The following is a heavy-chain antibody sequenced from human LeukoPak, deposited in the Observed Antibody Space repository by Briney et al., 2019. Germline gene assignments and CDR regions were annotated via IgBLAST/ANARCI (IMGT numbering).Heavy chain of an antibody. D-gene: IGHD5-18*01. CDR3: ARDPRSTQGYSYPLV. Sequence: GASVTVSCKASGYTFTGYYMHWVRQAPGQGLEWMGCINPNSGGTNYAQKFQGRVTMTRDTSIRTAYMELSRPRSDDTGVYYCARDPRSTQGYSYPLVWGKGTTVTVSS. CDR2: INPNSGGT. V-gene: IGHV1-2*02. CDR1: GYTFTGYY. J-gene: IGHJ6*04.